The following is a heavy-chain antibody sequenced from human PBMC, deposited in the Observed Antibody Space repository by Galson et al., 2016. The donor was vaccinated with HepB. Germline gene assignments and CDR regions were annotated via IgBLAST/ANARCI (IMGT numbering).Heavy chain of an antibody. CDR2: IKEDGSKT. J-gene: IGHJ1*01. Sequence: SLRLSCAASGFTFSRFWMNWVRQAPGKGLEWVASIKEDGSKTFSVDSVKGRFTMSRDNVEESVSLQMNSLRAEDTAVYYCAKYGDEAGWNFHHWGQGTLVTVSS. CDR1: GFTFSRFW. D-gene: IGHD6-19*01. CDR3: AKYGDEAGWNFHH. V-gene: IGHV3-7*03.